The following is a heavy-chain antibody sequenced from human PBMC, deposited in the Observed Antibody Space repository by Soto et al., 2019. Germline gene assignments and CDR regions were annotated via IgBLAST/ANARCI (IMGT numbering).Heavy chain of an antibody. CDR3: ARANDLNAFDM. CDR1: GFSVSATKY. J-gene: IGHJ3*02. CDR2: IYSGGTY. V-gene: IGHV3-53*04. Sequence: EVQLVESGGGLVQPGGSLRLSCVASGFSVSATKYMNWLRQAPDKGLEWVSVIYSGGTYYYADSVKGRITISRHDSKNTLYLQMDSLRPEDTAVYFCARANDLNAFDMWGQGTMVTVSS.